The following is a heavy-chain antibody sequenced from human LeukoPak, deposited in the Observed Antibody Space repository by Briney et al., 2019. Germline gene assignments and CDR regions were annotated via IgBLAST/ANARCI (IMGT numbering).Heavy chain of an antibody. CDR1: GFTFVDHA. CDR2: ITWSDGTM. CDR3: ARVPAALGWFDP. V-gene: IGHV3-9*01. J-gene: IGHJ5*02. Sequence: PGGSLRLSCAASGFTFVDHAMHWVRQAPGKGLEWVSGITWSDGTMGYADSVKGRFTISRDNTKNSLFLQMNSLRAEDTALYYCARVPAALGWFDPWGQGTLVTVSS. D-gene: IGHD2-2*01.